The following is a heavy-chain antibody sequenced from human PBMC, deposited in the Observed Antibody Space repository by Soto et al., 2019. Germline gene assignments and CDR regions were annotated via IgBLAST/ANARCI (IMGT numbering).Heavy chain of an antibody. V-gene: IGHV3-23*01. D-gene: IGHD2-2*01. CDR3: AKRGAWVVPAATERVLPNYYYGMDV. CDR2: ISGSGGST. CDR1: GFTFSSYA. J-gene: IGHJ6*02. Sequence: PGGSLRLSCAASGFTFSSYAMSWVRQAPGKGLEWVSAISGSGGSTYYADSVKGRFTISRDNSKNTLYLQMNSLRAEDTAVYYCAKRGAWVVPAATERVLPNYYYGMDVWGQGTTVTVSS.